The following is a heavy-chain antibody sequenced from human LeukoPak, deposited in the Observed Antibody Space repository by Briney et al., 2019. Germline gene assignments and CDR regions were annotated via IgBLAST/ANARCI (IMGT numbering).Heavy chain of an antibody. J-gene: IGHJ4*02. V-gene: IGHV4-61*01. CDR1: GGSISSGSYY. Sequence: PSETLSLTCTVSGGSISSGSYYWSWIRQPPGKGLEWIGYIYYSGSTNYNPSLKSRVTISVDTSKNQFSPKLSSVTAADTAVYYCARTYSSGWYAQEYYFDYWGQGTLVTVSS. D-gene: IGHD6-19*01. CDR2: IYYSGST. CDR3: ARTYSSGWYAQEYYFDY.